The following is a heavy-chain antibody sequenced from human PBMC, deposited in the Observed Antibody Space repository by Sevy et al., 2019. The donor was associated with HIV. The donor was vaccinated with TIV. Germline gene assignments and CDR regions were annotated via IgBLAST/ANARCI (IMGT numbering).Heavy chain of an antibody. D-gene: IGHD6-13*01. CDR2: ISYDGSNK. J-gene: IGHJ4*02. CDR1: GFTFSSYG. CDR3: AKDLAEAAAGFDY. Sequence: GGSLRLSCAASGFTFSSYGMHWVRQAPGKGLEWVAVISYDGSNKYYADSVKGRFTISRDNSKNTLYLQMNSLRAEDTAVYYCAKDLAEAAAGFDYCGQGTLVTVSS. V-gene: IGHV3-30*18.